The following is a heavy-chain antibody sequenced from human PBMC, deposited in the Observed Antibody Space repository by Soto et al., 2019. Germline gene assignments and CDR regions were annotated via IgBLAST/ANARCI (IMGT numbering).Heavy chain of an antibody. CDR2: IYYSGIT. Sequence: AETLSLTCTVSGGAIVSYSWSWIRQPPGKGLEWIGYIYYSGITNYNPSLKSRVTISVDTSKNQFSLKLSSVTAADTAVYYCARYKSNYYYGMDVWGQGTTVT. J-gene: IGHJ6*02. CDR3: ARYKSNYYYGMDV. D-gene: IGHD1-20*01. V-gene: IGHV4-59*01. CDR1: GGAIVSYS.